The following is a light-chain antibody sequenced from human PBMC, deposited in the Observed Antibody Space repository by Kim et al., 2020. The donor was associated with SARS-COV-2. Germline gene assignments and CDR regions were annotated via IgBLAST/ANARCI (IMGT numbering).Light chain of an antibody. CDR1: SGSVSTTYY. V-gene: IGLV8-61*01. CDR3: VLYMGSGIGV. J-gene: IGLJ3*02. Sequence: QTVVTQEPSFSVSPGGTVTLTCGLSSGSVSTTYYPSWYQQTTGQAPRTLIYSTNTRSSGVPDRFSGSILGNKAALTITGAQADDESDYYCVLYMGSGIGVFGGGTQLTVL. CDR2: STN.